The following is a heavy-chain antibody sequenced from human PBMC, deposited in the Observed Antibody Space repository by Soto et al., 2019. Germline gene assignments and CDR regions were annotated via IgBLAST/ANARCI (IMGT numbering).Heavy chain of an antibody. Sequence: ASVKVSCKASGYTFTSYAMHWVRQAPGQRLEWMGWINAGNGNTKYSQKFQGRVTITRDTSASTAYMELSSLRSEDTAVYYCARGVFLAAAGTDFDYWGQGTLVTVSS. CDR1: GYTFTSYA. D-gene: IGHD6-13*01. J-gene: IGHJ4*02. V-gene: IGHV1-3*01. CDR3: ARGVFLAAAGTDFDY. CDR2: INAGNGNT.